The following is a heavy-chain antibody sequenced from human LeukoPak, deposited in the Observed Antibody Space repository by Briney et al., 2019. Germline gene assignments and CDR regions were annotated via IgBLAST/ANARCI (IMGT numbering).Heavy chain of an antibody. CDR2: VEQDGIEN. CDR3: AKEGTALISTWYDN. V-gene: IGHV3-7*01. D-gene: IGHD6-13*01. Sequence: PPGGSLRLSCAASGFTFSSYWMSWVRQAPGKELEWVANVEQDGIENYYVDSVKGRFTISRDNSRNTQFLQMDSLRPEDTAVYYCAKEGTALISTWYDNWGQGTLVTVSS. CDR1: GFTFSSYW. J-gene: IGHJ4*02.